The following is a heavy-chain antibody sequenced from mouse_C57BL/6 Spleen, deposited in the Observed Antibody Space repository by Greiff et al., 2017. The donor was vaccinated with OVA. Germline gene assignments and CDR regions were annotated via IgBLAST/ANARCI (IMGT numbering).Heavy chain of an antibody. V-gene: IGHV5-16*01. J-gene: IGHJ4*01. CDR2: INPDGGST. Sequence: EVQLVESEGGLVKPGSSVKLSCTASGFTFSDYYMHWVSQGPEKGLEWVANINPDGGSTYYLDSLKGRFIISRDNANNILYLQMSRLKSEDTATYYGARDRGYDGSSYYAKDYWGQGTTVTVSS. CDR1: GFTFSDYY. CDR3: ARDRGYDGSSYYAKDY. D-gene: IGHD1-1*01.